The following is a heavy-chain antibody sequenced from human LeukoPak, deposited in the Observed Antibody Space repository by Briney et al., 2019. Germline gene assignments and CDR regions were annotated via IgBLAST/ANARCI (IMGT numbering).Heavy chain of an antibody. Sequence: GGSLRLSCAASGLTVSSNYMSWVRQAPGKGLEWVSVIYSGGTTYYADSVKGRFTISRDNSKNTLYLQMDSLRAEDTAVYYCARNTGTGYFDYWGQGTLVTVSS. V-gene: IGHV3-53*01. CDR1: GLTVSSNY. CDR2: IYSGGTT. D-gene: IGHD3/OR15-3a*01. J-gene: IGHJ4*02. CDR3: ARNTGTGYFDY.